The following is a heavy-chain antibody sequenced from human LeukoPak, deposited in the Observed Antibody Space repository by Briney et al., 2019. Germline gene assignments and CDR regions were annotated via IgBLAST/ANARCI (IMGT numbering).Heavy chain of an antibody. CDR1: GFTFSSYA. CDR3: AREGLAGDYED. Sequence: GRSLRLSCAASGFTFSSYAMHWVRQAPGKGLGRVAVISYDRSNKYYADSVKGRFTISRDNSKNTLYLQMNSLRAEDTAVYYCAREGLAGDYEDWGQGTLVTVSS. CDR2: ISYDRSNK. D-gene: IGHD4-17*01. V-gene: IGHV3-30*04. J-gene: IGHJ4*02.